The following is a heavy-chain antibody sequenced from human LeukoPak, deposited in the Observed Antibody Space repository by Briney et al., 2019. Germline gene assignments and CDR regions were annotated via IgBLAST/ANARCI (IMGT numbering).Heavy chain of an antibody. CDR2: ISSSSSTI. D-gene: IGHD3-16*02. CDR1: GFTFSSYS. J-gene: IGHJ4*02. Sequence: GGSLRLSCAASGFTFSSYSMNWVRQAPGKGLEWVSYISSSSSTIYYADSVKGRFTISRDNAKNSLYLQMNSLRAEDTAVYYCARDRRGGVIGYFDYWGQGTLVTVSS. V-gene: IGHV3-48*04. CDR3: ARDRRGGVIGYFDY.